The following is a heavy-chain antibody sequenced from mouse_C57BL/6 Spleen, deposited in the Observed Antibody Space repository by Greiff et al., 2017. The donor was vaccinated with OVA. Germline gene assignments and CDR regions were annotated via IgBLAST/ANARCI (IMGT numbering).Heavy chain of an antibody. CDR2: INPSSGYT. Sequence: QVQLQQSGAELARPGASVKMSCKASGYTFTSYSMHWVKQRPGQGLEWIGYINPSSGYTKYTQKFKDKATLTADKSSSTAYMQLSSLTSEDAAVYCCAGDDGDYYAMDYWGQGTSVTVSS. V-gene: IGHV1-4*01. CDR3: AGDDGDYYAMDY. J-gene: IGHJ4*01. CDR1: GYTFTSYS. D-gene: IGHD2-3*01.